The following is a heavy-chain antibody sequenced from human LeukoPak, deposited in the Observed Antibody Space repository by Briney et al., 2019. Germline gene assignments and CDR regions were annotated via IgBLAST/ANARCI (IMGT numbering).Heavy chain of an antibody. CDR1: GYTFSTFD. D-gene: IGHD3-10*01. J-gene: IGHJ6*03. CDR2: VNPYNDKT. Sequence: ASVKVSCRASGYTFSTFDINWVRQATGQGPEWMGWVNPYNDKTVYAPKFQGRVSISSNNSINTAYMEFSGLKSDDTAVYYCARGRRLRGVASRPLYYYYYMDVWGGGTTVTVSS. CDR3: ARGRRLRGVASRPLYYYYYMDV. V-gene: IGHV1-8*03.